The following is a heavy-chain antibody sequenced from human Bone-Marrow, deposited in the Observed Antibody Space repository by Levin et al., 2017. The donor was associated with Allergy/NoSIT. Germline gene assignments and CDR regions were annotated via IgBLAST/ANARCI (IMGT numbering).Heavy chain of an antibody. CDR3: ARRVRGVIYFDP. Sequence: SETLSLTCAVSGGSFNDYFWSWIRQSPGKGLEWIGEINHSGETNFNPSLNSRLSMSVDTSKNQFSLRLTSVTTADTAIYYCARRVRGVIYFDPWGQGTLVGVSS. J-gene: IGHJ5*02. CDR1: GGSFNDYF. V-gene: IGHV4-34*01. CDR2: INHSGET. D-gene: IGHD3-10*01.